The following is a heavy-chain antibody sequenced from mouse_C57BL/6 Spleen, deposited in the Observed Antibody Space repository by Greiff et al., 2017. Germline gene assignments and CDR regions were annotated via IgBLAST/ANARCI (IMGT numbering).Heavy chain of an antibody. J-gene: IGHJ2*01. CDR1: GFTFSDYG. V-gene: IGHV5-17*01. CDR2: ISSGSSTT. D-gene: IGHD2-4*01. Sequence: EVQRVESGGGLVKPGGSLKLSCAASGFTFSDYGMHWVRQAPEKGLEWVAYISSGSSTTYYADTVKGRFTIARDNAKNTLFLQMTRLRAEDTAIYYCARYEYEYFDYWGQGTTLTVSS. CDR3: ARYEYEYFDY.